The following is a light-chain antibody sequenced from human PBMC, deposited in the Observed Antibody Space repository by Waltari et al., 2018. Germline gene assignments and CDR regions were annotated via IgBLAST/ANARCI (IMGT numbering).Light chain of an antibody. CDR1: QDISSY. CDR2: AAS. CDR3: QQSYSTPQP. Sequence: DIQMTESASSLHVSVGNKDTITCLQSQDISSYLNWYQQKSGKDPKLLIFAASSLQSGVPLRFSGSGTGTDFTLTISSLQPEDFAIYYCQQSYSTPQPFGQGTKVEIK. V-gene: IGKV1-39*01. J-gene: IGKJ1*01.